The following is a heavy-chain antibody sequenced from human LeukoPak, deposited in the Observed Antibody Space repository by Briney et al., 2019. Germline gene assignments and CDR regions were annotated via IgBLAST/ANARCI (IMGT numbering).Heavy chain of an antibody. D-gene: IGHD3-10*01. Sequence: SETLSLTCTVSGGSFSGYYWSWIRQPPRQGLGLIGEINHSGSTNYNPSLKSRDTISVETSKIQFSLKLSSVTAADTAVYYCARGRGYPEFDYWGQGTLVTVSS. J-gene: IGHJ4*02. CDR1: GGSFSGYY. V-gene: IGHV4-34*01. CDR2: INHSGST. CDR3: ARGRGYPEFDY.